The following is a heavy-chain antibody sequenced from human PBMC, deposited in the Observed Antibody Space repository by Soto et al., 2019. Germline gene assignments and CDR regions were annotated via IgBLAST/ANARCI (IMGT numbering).Heavy chain of an antibody. CDR2: ISAYNGNT. CDR3: ARWVGMIVGYYFDY. D-gene: IGHD3-22*01. V-gene: IGHV1-18*04. CDR1: GYTFTSYG. Sequence: ASVKVSCKASGYTFTSYGISWVRQAPGQGLEWMGWISAYNGNTDYAQKLQGRVTMTTDTSTSTAYMELRSLRSDDTAVYYCARWVGMIVGYYFDYWGQGTLVTVSS. J-gene: IGHJ4*02.